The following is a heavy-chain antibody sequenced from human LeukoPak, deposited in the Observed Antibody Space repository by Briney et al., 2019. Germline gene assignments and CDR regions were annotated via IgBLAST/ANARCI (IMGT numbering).Heavy chain of an antibody. V-gene: IGHV3-48*01. CDR1: GFTFSSYS. D-gene: IGHD3-10*02. Sequence: GGSLRLSCAASGFTFSSYSMNWVRQASGKGLEWVSYISSSSSTIYYADSVKGRFTISRDNAKNSLYLQMNSLRAEDTAVYYCAELGITMIGGVWGKGTTVTISS. J-gene: IGHJ6*04. CDR2: ISSSSSTI. CDR3: AELGITMIGGV.